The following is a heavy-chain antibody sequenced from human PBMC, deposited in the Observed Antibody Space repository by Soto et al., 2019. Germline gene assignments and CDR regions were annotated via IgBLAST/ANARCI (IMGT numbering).Heavy chain of an antibody. D-gene: IGHD3-9*01. CDR3: AKVYYDILTGYPDYYFDY. CDR1: GFTFSSYA. Sequence: GXSLRLSCAASGFTFSSYAMSWFRQAPVNGLQWVSAISGSGGSTYYADSVKGRFTISRDNSKNTLYLQMNSLRAEDTAVYYCAKVYYDILTGYPDYYFDYWGQGTLVTVSS. V-gene: IGHV3-23*01. J-gene: IGHJ4*02. CDR2: ISGSGGST.